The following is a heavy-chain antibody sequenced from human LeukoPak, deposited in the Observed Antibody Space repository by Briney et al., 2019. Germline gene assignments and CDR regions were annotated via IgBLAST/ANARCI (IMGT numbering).Heavy chain of an antibody. D-gene: IGHD3-3*02. V-gene: IGHV1-2*02. J-gene: IGHJ5*02. CDR3: ARVLPTLGRSLASDWFDP. Sequence: ASVKVSCKASGYTFTGYYMHWVRQAPGQGLEWMGWINPNSGGPNYAQKFQGRVTMTRDTSISTAYMELSRLRSDDTAVYYCARVLPTLGRSLASDWFDPWGQGTLATVSS. CDR2: INPNSGGP. CDR1: GYTFTGYY.